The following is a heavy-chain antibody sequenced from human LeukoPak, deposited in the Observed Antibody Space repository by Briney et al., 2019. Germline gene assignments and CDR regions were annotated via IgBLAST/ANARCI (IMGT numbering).Heavy chain of an antibody. J-gene: IGHJ3*02. CDR2: IVVGSGNT. V-gene: IGHV1-58*02. Sequence: TSVKVSCKASGFTFTSPAMQWVRQARGQRLEWIGWIVVGSGNTNYAQKFQERVTITRDLSTSTAYMELSSLRSEDTAVYYCAAGYSYGYKAFDIWGQGTMVTVSS. CDR3: AAGYSYGYKAFDI. CDR1: GFTFTSPA. D-gene: IGHD5-18*01.